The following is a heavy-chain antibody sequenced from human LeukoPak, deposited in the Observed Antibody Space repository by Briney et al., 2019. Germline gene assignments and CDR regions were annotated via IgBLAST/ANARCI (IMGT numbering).Heavy chain of an antibody. CDR3: AKDGTGCGGDCCSDY. V-gene: IGHV4-4*09. J-gene: IGHJ4*02. CDR1: GGSISSYY. D-gene: IGHD2-21*02. CDR2: IYTSGST. Sequence: SETLSLTCTVSGGSISSYYWSWIRQPPGKGLEWIGYIYTSGSTNYNPSLKSRVTISVDTSKNQFSLKLSSVTAADTAVYYCAKDGTGCGGDCCSDYWGQGTLVTVSS.